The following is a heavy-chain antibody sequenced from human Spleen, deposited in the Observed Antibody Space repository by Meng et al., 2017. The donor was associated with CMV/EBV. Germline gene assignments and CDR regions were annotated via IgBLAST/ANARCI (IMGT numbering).Heavy chain of an antibody. CDR1: GYDCSTYG. Sequence: SGYDCSTYGIGGVRQRPGKDLEWMEIIYPLDSATRYSPSCQGQVTISADKSINTAYLQWNSLKASDTAMYFCARHFSGGYSDYFDYWGRGTLVTVSS. CDR3: ARHFSGGYSDYFDY. CDR2: IYPLDSAT. V-gene: IGHV5-51*01. D-gene: IGHD3-22*01. J-gene: IGHJ4*02.